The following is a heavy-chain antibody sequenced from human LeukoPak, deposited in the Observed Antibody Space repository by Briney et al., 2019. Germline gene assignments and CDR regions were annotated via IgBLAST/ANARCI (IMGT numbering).Heavy chain of an antibody. D-gene: IGHD3-9*01. CDR3: ARMYYDILAGYYTYYFDY. CDR2: IIPIFGTA. Sequence: SVKVSCKASGGTFSSYAISWVRQAPGQGLEWMGGIIPIFGTANYAQKFQGRVTITTDESTSTAYMELGSLRSEDTAVYYCARMYYDILAGYYTYYFDYWGQGTLVTVSS. V-gene: IGHV1-69*05. J-gene: IGHJ4*02. CDR1: GGTFSSYA.